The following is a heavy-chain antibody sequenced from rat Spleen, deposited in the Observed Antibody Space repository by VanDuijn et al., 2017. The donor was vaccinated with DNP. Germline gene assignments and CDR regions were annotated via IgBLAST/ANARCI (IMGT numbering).Heavy chain of an antibody. CDR2: IYTGSGGT. CDR3: ASSGGSRVWFAY. J-gene: IGHJ3*01. CDR1: GYTLTSYY. V-gene: IGHV1-43*01. Sequence: QVQLQQSGAEPARPGSSVKISFKASGYTLTSYYICWIKQPTGQGLDYSGYIYTGSGGTNYNEKFKGKATLTVDKTSSTAFMQLSSLTPDYSAVYYCASSGGSRVWFAYWGQGTLVTVSS. D-gene: IGHD1-4*01.